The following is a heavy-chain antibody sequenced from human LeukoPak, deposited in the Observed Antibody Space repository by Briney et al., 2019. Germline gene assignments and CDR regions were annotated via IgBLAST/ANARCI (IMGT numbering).Heavy chain of an antibody. CDR1: GYTFTSYG. V-gene: IGHV1-18*04. Sequence: VKVSCKASGYTFTSYGISWVRQAPGQGLEWMGWISAYNGNTNYAQKLQGRVTVTTDTSTSTAYMELRSLRSDDTAVYYCARVLGGSGSARFDPWGQGTLVTVSS. CDR2: ISAYNGNT. D-gene: IGHD3-10*01. J-gene: IGHJ5*02. CDR3: ARVLGGSGSARFDP.